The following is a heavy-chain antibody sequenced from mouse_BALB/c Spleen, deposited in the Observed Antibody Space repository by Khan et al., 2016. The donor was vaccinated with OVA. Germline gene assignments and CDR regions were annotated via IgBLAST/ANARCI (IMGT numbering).Heavy chain of an antibody. D-gene: IGHD2-3*01. V-gene: IGHV3-2*02. CDR3: ARDGSRYNYAMDY. CDR1: GHSITSDYA. J-gene: IGHJ4*01. Sequence: VQLKQSGPGLVKPSQSLSLTCTVTGHSITSDYAWNWIRQFPGNKLEWMGYISSSGSTIYNPALKSRISITRDTSKNQFFLQLNSVTTEDTATYYCARDGSRYNYAMDYWGQGTSVTVSS. CDR2: ISSSGST.